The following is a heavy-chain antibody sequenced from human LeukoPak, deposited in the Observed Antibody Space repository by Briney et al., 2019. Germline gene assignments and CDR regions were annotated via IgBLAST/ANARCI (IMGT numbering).Heavy chain of an antibody. J-gene: IGHJ3*02. CDR1: GFTFSSYA. V-gene: IGHV3-23*01. CDR3: AKDRGFLKTFDI. Sequence: GGSLRLSCAASGFTFSSYAMSWVRQAPGKGLEWVSGISGSGSTTYYADSLKGRFTISRDNSKNTLYLQMNSLRAEDTAVYYCAKDRGFLKTFDIWGQGTMVTVSS. CDR2: ISGSGSTT. D-gene: IGHD3-10*01.